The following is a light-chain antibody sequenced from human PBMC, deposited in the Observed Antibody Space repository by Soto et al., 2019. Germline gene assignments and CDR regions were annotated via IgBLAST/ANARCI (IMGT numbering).Light chain of an antibody. J-gene: IGLJ1*01. CDR1: VGFYGL. CDR3: SLDAGSSIYV. Sequence: QSALTQPASVSGSPGQSITMSCTDVGFYGLVSWYQRHPGKVPKLMIYDVSKRPSGVSERFSGSKSGNTAYLTISALQADDEADYYCSLDAGSSIYVFGTGTKVTVL. CDR2: DVS. V-gene: IGLV2-23*02.